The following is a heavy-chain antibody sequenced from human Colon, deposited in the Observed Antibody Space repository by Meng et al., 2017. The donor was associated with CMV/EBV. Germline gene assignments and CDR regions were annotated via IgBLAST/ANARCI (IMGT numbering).Heavy chain of an antibody. Sequence: GESLKISCAASGFTFSSYGMHWVRQAPGKGLEWVAFIRYDGSNKYYADSVKGRFTISRDNSKNTLYLQMNSLRAEDTAVYYCAKQGSSSSGRGYHYYGMDVWGQGTTVTVSS. D-gene: IGHD6-6*01. CDR1: GFTFSSYG. J-gene: IGHJ6*02. V-gene: IGHV3-30*02. CDR3: AKQGSSSSGRGYHYYGMDV. CDR2: IRYDGSNK.